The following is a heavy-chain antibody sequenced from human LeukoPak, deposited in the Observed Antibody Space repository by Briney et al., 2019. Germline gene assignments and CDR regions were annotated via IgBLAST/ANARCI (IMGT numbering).Heavy chain of an antibody. CDR3: ARDRHYYDSSGSNWFDP. CDR1: GGSISSYY. D-gene: IGHD3-22*01. CDR2: IYTSGST. J-gene: IGHJ5*02. Sequence: SETLSLTCTVSGGSISSYYWSWIRQPAGKGLEWIGRIYTSGSTNYNPSLKSRVTMSVDTSKNQFSLKLSSVAAADTAVYYCARDRHYYDSSGSNWFDPWGQGTLVTVSS. V-gene: IGHV4-4*07.